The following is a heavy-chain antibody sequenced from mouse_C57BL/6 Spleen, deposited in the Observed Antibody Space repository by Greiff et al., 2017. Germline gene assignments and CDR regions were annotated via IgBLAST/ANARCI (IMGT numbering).Heavy chain of an antibody. J-gene: IGHJ2*01. V-gene: IGHV1-39*01. CDR3: ASSDSASYFDY. CDR1: GYSFTDYN. Sequence: EVQLQQSGPELVKPGASVKISCKASGYSFTDYNMNWVKQSNGRSLEWIGVINPNYGTTSYNQKFKGKATLTVDQSSSTAYMQLNRLTSEYSAVYCVASSDSASYFDYWGQGTPLTVSS. D-gene: IGHD6-1*01. CDR2: INPNYGTT.